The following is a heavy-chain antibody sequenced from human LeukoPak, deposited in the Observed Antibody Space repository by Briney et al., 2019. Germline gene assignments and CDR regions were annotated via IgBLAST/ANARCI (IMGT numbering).Heavy chain of an antibody. V-gene: IGHV3-21*01. Sequence: GGSLRLSYAASGFTFSTYSMNWVRQAQGKGLEWVSSISISSNYIYYADSAKGRFTISRDNAKNSLYLQMNSLRAEDTAVYYCARADGSGAGYYTDVWGKGTTVTVSS. D-gene: IGHD1-26*01. CDR3: ARADGSGAGYYTDV. CDR2: ISISSNYI. J-gene: IGHJ6*03. CDR1: GFTFSTYS.